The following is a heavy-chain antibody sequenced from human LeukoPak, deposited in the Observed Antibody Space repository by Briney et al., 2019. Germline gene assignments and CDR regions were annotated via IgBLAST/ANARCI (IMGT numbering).Heavy chain of an antibody. CDR3: ARTYSSSWYPNAEYFQH. V-gene: IGHV4-39*01. Sequence: SETLSLTCTVSGGSISSSSYYWGWIRQPPGKGLEWIGSIYYSGSTYYNPSLKSRVTISVDTSKNQFSLKLSSVTAADTAVYYCARTYSSSWYPNAEYFQHWVQGTLVTVSS. CDR2: IYYSGST. D-gene: IGHD6-13*01. CDR1: GGSISSSSYY. J-gene: IGHJ1*01.